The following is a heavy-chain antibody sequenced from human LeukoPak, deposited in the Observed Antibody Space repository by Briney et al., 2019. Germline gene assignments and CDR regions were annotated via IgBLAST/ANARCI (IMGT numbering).Heavy chain of an antibody. V-gene: IGHV4-39*01. CDR3: ARLVSYDVLTENFYKYYMDV. CDR1: SGSISSNNYY. D-gene: IGHD3-9*01. J-gene: IGHJ6*03. CDR2: IYYTRST. Sequence: MPSETLSLTCTVSSGSISSNNYYWGWIRQPPGKGLEWIGSIYYTRSTFYNPSLKSRVTMSLDALKNQFTLKVTSVTATDTAVYYCARLVSYDVLTENFYKYYMDVWGKGTTVTVSS.